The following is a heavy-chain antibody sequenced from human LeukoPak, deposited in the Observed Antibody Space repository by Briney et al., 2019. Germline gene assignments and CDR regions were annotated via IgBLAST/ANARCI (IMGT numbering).Heavy chain of an antibody. J-gene: IGHJ4*02. Sequence: GGSLRLSCAASGFTFSSYSMNWVRQAPGKGLEWVSSISSSSSYIYYADSVKGRFTISRDNAKNSLYPQMNSLRAEDTAVYYCARDSSSWAFDYWGQGTLVTVSS. V-gene: IGHV3-21*01. D-gene: IGHD6-13*01. CDR2: ISSSSSYI. CDR1: GFTFSSYS. CDR3: ARDSSSWAFDY.